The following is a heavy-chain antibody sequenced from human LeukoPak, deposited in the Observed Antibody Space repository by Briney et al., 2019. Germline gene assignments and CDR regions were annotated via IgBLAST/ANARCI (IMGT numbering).Heavy chain of an antibody. V-gene: IGHV1-69*05. CDR1: GGTFSSYA. D-gene: IGHD4/OR15-4a*01. CDR3: ARDKDDYTSGYFDY. J-gene: IGHJ4*02. Sequence: SVKVSCKASGGTFSSYAISWVRQAPGQGLEWMGGIIPIFGTATYAQKFQGRVTITTDESTSTAYMELSSLRSEDTAVYYCARDKDDYTSGYFDYWGQGTLVTVSS. CDR2: IIPIFGTA.